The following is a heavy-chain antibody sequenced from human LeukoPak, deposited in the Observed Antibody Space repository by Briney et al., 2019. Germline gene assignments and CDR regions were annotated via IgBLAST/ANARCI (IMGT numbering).Heavy chain of an antibody. CDR3: AKDPYYGSGSYRSVXY. D-gene: IGHD3-10*01. V-gene: IGHV3-23*01. Sequence: GGSLRLSCAASGFTFSSYAMSWVRQAPGKGLELVSAISGSSDSTYYADSVKGRFTISRDNSKNTLYLQMNSLRAEDTAVYYCAKDPYYGSGSYRSVXYWGXGXXXT. CDR1: GFTFSSYA. J-gene: IGHJ4*01. CDR2: ISGSSDST.